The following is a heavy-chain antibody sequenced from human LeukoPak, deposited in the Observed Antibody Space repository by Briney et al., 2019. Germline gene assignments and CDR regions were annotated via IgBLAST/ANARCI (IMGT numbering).Heavy chain of an antibody. Sequence: GGSLRLSCAASGFTFNTYGMAWVRQAPGKGLEWVSAISGGGDSTRYGDSVTGRFTISRDNSKNTVYVQMNSLRVDDTAVYCCVKESVRWAFGSWGQETLVTVSS. D-gene: IGHD1-26*01. J-gene: IGHJ4*02. CDR3: VKESVRWAFGS. CDR1: GFTFNTYG. CDR2: ISGGGDST. V-gene: IGHV3-23*01.